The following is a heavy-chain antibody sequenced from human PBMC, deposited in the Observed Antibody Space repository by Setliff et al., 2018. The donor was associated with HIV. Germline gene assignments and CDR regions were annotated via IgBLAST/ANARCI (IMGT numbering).Heavy chain of an antibody. Sequence: ASVKVSCKASGYPFTSYGISWVRQAPGQGLEWMGWISPYNGNTEYERKVQGRVAMTTDTSTSTAYMELRSLRSDDTAVYYCARDSDNFWSGYYAAFDYWGQGTLVTVSS. D-gene: IGHD3-3*01. V-gene: IGHV1-18*01. CDR2: ISPYNGNT. J-gene: IGHJ4*02. CDR1: GYPFTSYG. CDR3: ARDSDNFWSGYYAAFDY.